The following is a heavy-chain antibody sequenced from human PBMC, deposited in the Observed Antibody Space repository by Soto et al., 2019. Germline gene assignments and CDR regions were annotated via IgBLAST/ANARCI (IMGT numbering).Heavy chain of an antibody. Sequence: QVQLVQSGAEVKEPGSAVKVSCKAPADSFSSYGISWVRQAPGQGLEWMGGITPIFGTTNYAEKFQGSVTISADESTNTAYMELSSLRSEDTALYYCARVFPDGWVEPGVVRGYLDTWGRGTLVTVSS. V-gene: IGHV1-69*01. CDR3: ARVFPDGWVEPGVVRGYLDT. J-gene: IGHJ4*02. CDR1: ADSFSSYG. D-gene: IGHD3-10*01. CDR2: ITPIFGTT.